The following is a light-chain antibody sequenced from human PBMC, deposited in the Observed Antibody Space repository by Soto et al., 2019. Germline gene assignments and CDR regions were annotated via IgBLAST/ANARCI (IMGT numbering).Light chain of an antibody. CDR1: QTVSSNN. J-gene: IGKJ3*01. CDR3: QQYGSSPFT. V-gene: IGKV3-20*01. CDR2: GAS. Sequence: DIVLTQSPGTLSLSPGERATLSCRASQTVSSNNLAWYQQKRGQAPRLLIYGASSRAAAIPDRFRGSGSGTDFTLIIRRLAPEDFAVYYCQQYGSSPFTFGPGTAVDIK.